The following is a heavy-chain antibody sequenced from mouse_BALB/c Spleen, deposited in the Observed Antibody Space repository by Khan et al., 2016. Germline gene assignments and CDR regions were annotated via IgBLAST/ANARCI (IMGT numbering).Heavy chain of an antibody. CDR3: ARHYGSNYGYFDV. CDR2: ISYSGST. V-gene: IGHV3-2*02. D-gene: IGHD1-1*01. Sequence: EVQLQESGPGLVKPSQSLSLTCTVTGYSITSDYAWNWIRQFPGNKLEWMGYISYSGSTSYNPSLKSRIPITRDTSKNQFFLQLNSVTTEDTATYYGARHYGSNYGYFDVWGAGTTVTVSS. J-gene: IGHJ1*01. CDR1: GYSITSDYA.